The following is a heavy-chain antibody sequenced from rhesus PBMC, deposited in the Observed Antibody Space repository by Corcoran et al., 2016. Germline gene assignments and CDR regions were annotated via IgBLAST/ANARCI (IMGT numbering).Heavy chain of an antibody. Sequence: QVQLQESGPGVVKPSETLSLTCAVSGGSISDNYRWTWIRQPPGKGLEWIGYIDDISVNTNQNPSLKSRVTISKDTSKNQFSLSLRSVTAADTAVYYCARGPWRQRRLPRELPTRPPNPQTEVYFDLWGQGALVTVSS. CDR3: ARGPWRQRRLPRELPTRPPNPQTEVYFDL. CDR2: IDDISVNT. CDR1: GGSISDNYR. J-gene: IGHJ1*01. V-gene: IGHV4S10*01. D-gene: IGHD6-25*01.